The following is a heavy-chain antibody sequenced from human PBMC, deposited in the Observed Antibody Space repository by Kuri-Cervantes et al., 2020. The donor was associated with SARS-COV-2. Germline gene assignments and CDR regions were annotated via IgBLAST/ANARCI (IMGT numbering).Heavy chain of an antibody. CDR2: IYTSGST. V-gene: IGHV4-4*07. CDR1: GGSISSYY. J-gene: IGHJ6*03. Sequence: GSLRLSCTVSGGSISSYYWSWIRQPAGKGLEWIGRIYTSGSTNYNPSLKSRVTMSVDTSKNQFSLKLSSVTAADTAVYYCAKASLVGYYYYYMDVWGKGTTVTVSS. D-gene: IGHD1-26*01. CDR3: AKASLVGYYYYYMDV.